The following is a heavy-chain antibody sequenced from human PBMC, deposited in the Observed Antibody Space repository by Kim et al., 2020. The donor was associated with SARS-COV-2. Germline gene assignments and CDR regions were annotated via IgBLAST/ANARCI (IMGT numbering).Heavy chain of an antibody. Sequence: GGSLRLSCAASGFTFTNYAMSWVRQAPGKGLEWVSSTSGNGGSTYYADSVKGRFTISRDNSKNRLYLQMNSLRAEDTAIYYCAKKSGYCSSTSCRADFDYWGQGTLVTVSS. V-gene: IGHV3-23*01. CDR1: GFTFTNYA. J-gene: IGHJ4*02. D-gene: IGHD2-2*03. CDR3: AKKSGYCSSTSCRADFDY. CDR2: TSGNGGST.